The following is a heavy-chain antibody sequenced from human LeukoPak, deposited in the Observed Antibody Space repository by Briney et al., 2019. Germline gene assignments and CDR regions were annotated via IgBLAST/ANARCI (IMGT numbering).Heavy chain of an antibody. Sequence: PGGSLRLSCAASGFTFSSYSMNWVRQAPGKGLEWVSYISSSGSTKYYADSVKGRFTISRDNAKNSLYLQMNSLRAEDTAVYYCARGGEFSGYEIWGQGTLVTVSS. D-gene: IGHD5-12*01. CDR3: ARGGEFSGYEI. CDR2: ISSSGSTK. V-gene: IGHV3-48*01. J-gene: IGHJ4*02. CDR1: GFTFSSYS.